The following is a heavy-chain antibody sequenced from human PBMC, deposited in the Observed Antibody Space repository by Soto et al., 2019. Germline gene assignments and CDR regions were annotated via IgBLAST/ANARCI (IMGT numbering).Heavy chain of an antibody. Sequence: QVLLVQSGAEVRKPGASVKFSCKASGYTFTRFAIHWVRQAPGQGLEWMGWINAVNGNTRYSQKFQGRATLTLDTSADPAYMEVSSLTSGDTATYYCAREGDHYNYAYGIDFWGQGTLLPVAS. CDR1: GYTFTRFA. CDR2: INAVNGNT. V-gene: IGHV1-3*01. J-gene: IGHJ4*02. D-gene: IGHD5-12*01. CDR3: AREGDHYNYAYGIDF.